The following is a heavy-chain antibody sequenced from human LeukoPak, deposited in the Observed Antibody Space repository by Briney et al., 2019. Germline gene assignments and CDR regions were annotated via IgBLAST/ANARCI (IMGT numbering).Heavy chain of an antibody. CDR3: ARNSWPFDS. CDR2: INTDGSDT. J-gene: IGHJ4*02. CDR1: EFTFSNYW. D-gene: IGHD4-23*01. V-gene: IGHV3-74*01. Sequence: PGGSLRLSCATSEFTFSNYWMHWVRQAPGKGLVWVSRINTDGSDTRYADSVRGRFTISRDNAKNTLYLQTNSLRVEDTAVYYCARNSWPFDSWGQGTLVTVSS.